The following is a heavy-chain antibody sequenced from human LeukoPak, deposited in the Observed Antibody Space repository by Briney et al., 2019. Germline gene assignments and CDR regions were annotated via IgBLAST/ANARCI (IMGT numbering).Heavy chain of an antibody. CDR2: IYYSGST. D-gene: IGHD6-19*01. CDR3: ARDGDSSGWTRSDY. CDR1: GGSISSTSYY. Sequence: SETLSLTCTVSGGSISSTSYYWGWIRQPPGKGLEWIGSIYYSGSTYYNPSLKSRVTISADRSKNQFSLKLSSVTAADTAVYYCARDGDSSGWTRSDYWGQGTLVIVSS. V-gene: IGHV4-39*07. J-gene: IGHJ4*02.